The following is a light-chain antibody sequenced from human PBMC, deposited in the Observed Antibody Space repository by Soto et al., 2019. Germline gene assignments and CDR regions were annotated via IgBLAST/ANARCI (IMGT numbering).Light chain of an antibody. CDR1: SSDVGGYNY. CDR2: DVS. V-gene: IGLV2-14*01. Sequence: QSARTQPASVSGSPGQSITISCTGTSSDVGGYNYVSWYQQHPGKAPELMIYDVSNRPSGVSNRFSGSKSGNTASLTISGLQAEDEADYYCSSYTSSSTLPYVFGTGTKVTAL. J-gene: IGLJ1*01. CDR3: SSYTSSSTLPYV.